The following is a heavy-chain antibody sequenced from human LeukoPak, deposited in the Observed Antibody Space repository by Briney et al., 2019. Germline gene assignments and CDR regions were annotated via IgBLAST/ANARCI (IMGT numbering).Heavy chain of an antibody. CDR1: GGSISSGGYY. V-gene: IGHV4-30-2*01. J-gene: IGHJ6*03. CDR3: ALSYYYYYMDV. Sequence: TLSLTCTVSGGSISSGGYYWSWIRRPPGKGLEWIGYIYHSGSTYYNPSLKSRVTISVDRSKNQFSLKLSSVTAADTAVYYCALSYYYYYMDVWGKGTTVTVSS. CDR2: IYHSGST.